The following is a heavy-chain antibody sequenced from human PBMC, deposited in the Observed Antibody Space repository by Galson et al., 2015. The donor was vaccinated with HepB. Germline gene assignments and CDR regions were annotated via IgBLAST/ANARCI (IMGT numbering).Heavy chain of an antibody. CDR1: GGSISSYY. CDR2: IYYSGST. V-gene: IGHV4-59*01. Sequence: QVQLQESGPGLVKPSETLSLTCTVSGGSISSYYWSWIRQPPGKGLEWIGYIYYSGSTNYNPSLKSRVTISVDTSKNQFSLKLSSVTAADTAVYYCARESPYYYYGMDVWGQGTTVTVSS. J-gene: IGHJ6*02. CDR3: ARESPYYYYGMDV.